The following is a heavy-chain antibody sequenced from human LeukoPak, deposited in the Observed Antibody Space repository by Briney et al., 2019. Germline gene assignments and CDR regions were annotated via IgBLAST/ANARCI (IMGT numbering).Heavy chain of an antibody. V-gene: IGHV5-51*01. CDR2: IYPGDSDA. Sequence: GESLKISCKASGYSFTSYSIAWVRQMTGKGLEWMGIIYPGDSDARYSPSFQGQVTISVDKSISTAYLQWSRLKASDTAMYYCARLIAVAGTTGGFDMWGQGTPVTVAS. CDR1: GYSFTSYS. CDR3: ARLIAVAGTTGGFDM. D-gene: IGHD6-19*01. J-gene: IGHJ3*02.